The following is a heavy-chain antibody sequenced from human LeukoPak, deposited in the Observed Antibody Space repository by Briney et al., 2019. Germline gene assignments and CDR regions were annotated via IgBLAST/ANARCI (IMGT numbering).Heavy chain of an antibody. CDR2: ISYDGSNK. D-gene: IGHD3-16*01. J-gene: IGHJ4*02. V-gene: IGHV3-30-3*01. Sequence: LGGSLRLSCAASGFTFSSYAMHWVRRAPGKGLEWVAVISYDGSNKFYADSVKGRFTISRDNSKNTLYLQMNNLRAEDTAVYYCARVTFGDGYFDYWGQGTLVTVSS. CDR1: GFTFSSYA. CDR3: ARVTFGDGYFDY.